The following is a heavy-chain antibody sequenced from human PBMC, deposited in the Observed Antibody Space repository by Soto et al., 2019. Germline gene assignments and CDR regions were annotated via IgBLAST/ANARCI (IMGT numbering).Heavy chain of an antibody. Sequence: SETLSLTCTVSGGSISSGDYYWSWIRQPPGKGLEWIGYIYYSGSTYYNPSLKSRVTISVDTSKNQFSLKLSSVTAADTAVYYCACTPYYDILTGYPLRDYWGQGTLVTVS. CDR3: ACTPYYDILTGYPLRDY. CDR1: GGSISSGDYY. J-gene: IGHJ4*02. CDR2: IYYSGST. D-gene: IGHD3-9*01. V-gene: IGHV4-30-4*01.